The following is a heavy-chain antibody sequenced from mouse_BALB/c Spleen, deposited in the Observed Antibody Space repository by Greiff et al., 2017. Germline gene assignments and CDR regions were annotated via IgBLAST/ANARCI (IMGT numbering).Heavy chain of an antibody. D-gene: IGHD2-4*01. V-gene: IGHV2-4-1*01. Sequence: QVQLQQSGPGLVQPSQSLSITCTVPGFSLTSYGVHWVRQSPGKGLEWLGVIWSGGSTDYNAAFISRLSISKDNSKSQVFFKMNSLQADDTAIYYCASYDYDGAWFAYWGQGTLVTVSA. J-gene: IGHJ3*01. CDR3: ASYDYDGAWFAY. CDR2: IWSGGST. CDR1: GFSLTSYG.